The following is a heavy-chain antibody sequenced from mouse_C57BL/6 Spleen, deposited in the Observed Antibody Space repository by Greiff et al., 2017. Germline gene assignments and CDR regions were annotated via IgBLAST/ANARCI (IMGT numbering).Heavy chain of an antibody. Sequence: EVQLQESGPGLVKPSQSLSLTCSVTGYSITSGYYWNWIRQFPGNKLEWMGYISYDGSNNYNPSLKNRISITRDTSKNQFFLKLNSVTTEDTATYYCARESNYGGFAYWGQGTLVTVSA. D-gene: IGHD2-5*01. CDR3: ARESNYGGFAY. V-gene: IGHV3-6*01. CDR1: GYSITSGYY. CDR2: ISYDGSN. J-gene: IGHJ3*01.